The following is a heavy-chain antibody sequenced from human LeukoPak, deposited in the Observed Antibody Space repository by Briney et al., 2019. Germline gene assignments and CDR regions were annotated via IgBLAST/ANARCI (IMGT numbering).Heavy chain of an antibody. Sequence: SVKVSCKASGGTFSSYAISWVRQAPGQGLEWMGRIIPILGIANYAQKFQGRVTITADKSTSTAYMELSSLRSEDTAVYYCASRTSSLYCSSTSCLNGMDVWGQGTTVTVSS. CDR2: IIPILGIA. V-gene: IGHV1-69*04. J-gene: IGHJ6*02. CDR1: GGTFSSYA. CDR3: ASRTSSLYCSSTSCLNGMDV. D-gene: IGHD2-2*01.